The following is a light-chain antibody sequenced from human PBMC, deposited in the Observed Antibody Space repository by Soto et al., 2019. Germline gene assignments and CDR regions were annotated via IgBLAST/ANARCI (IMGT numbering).Light chain of an antibody. J-gene: IGKJ1*01. CDR3: LQTYNSWK. Sequence: DIQMTHSPSSLSASVLDRVTITFRASQSIITYLHWYQQKPGKAPKLLIHSASTLQSGVPSRFSGSGSGTDFTLIISSLQPEDFASYYCLQTYNSWKFGQGTKVDIK. V-gene: IGKV1-39*01. CDR1: QSIITY. CDR2: SAS.